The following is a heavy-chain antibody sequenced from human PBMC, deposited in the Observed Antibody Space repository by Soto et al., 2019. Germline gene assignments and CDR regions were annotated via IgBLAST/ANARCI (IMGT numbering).Heavy chain of an antibody. CDR1: GFAFNDLA. CDR3: AKGASHAPFEK. V-gene: IGHV3-23*01. Sequence: GGSLRLSCAASGFAFNDLAMNWVRQAPGKGPEWLSTISGSGDKTFHSDSVKGRFNISRDNSNNKMFLQMNSLRAEDTAIYYCAKGASHAPFEKWGRGTLVTVSS. J-gene: IGHJ4*02. CDR2: ISGSGDKT.